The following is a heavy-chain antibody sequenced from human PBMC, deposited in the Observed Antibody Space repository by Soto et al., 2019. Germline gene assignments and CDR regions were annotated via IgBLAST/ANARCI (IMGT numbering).Heavy chain of an antibody. V-gene: IGHV4-59*01. CDR2: IYYSGST. J-gene: IGHJ4*02. CDR1: GGSISSDY. CDR3: ARAFEMATIDY. Sequence: SETLSLTCTVSGGSISSDYWSWIRQPPGKGLEWIGYIYYSGSTNYNPSLKSRVTISVDTSKNQFSLKLSSVTAADTAVYYCARAFEMATIDYWGQGTLVTVSS. D-gene: IGHD5-12*01.